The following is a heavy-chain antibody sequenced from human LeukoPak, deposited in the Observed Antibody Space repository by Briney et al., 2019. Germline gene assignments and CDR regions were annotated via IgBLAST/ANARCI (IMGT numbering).Heavy chain of an antibody. V-gene: IGHV3-11*01. CDR1: GFTFSDYY. CDR2: ISSDGNTI. CDR3: AKEGRSLQTY. J-gene: IGHJ4*02. Sequence: KPGGSLRLSCTVSGFTFSDYYMSWIRQAPGKGLEWVSYISSDGNTIYHADSVKGRFTISRDNAQNSLYLQMNSLRVEDTAVYYCAKEGRSLQTYWGQGTLVTVSS. D-gene: IGHD5-24*01.